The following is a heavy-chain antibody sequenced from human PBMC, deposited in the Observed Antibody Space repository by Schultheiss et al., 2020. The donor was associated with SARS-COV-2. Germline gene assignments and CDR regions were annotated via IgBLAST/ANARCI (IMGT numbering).Heavy chain of an antibody. CDR1: GFTFSSYW. V-gene: IGHV3-30*02. D-gene: IGHD4-11*01. CDR3: AKGLDPHAFDI. Sequence: GESLKISCAASGFTFSSYWMSWVRQAPGKGLEWVAVIWYDGSNKYYADSVKGRFTISRDNSKNTLYLQMNSLRAEDTAVYYCAKGLDPHAFDIWGQGTMVTVSS. CDR2: IWYDGSNK. J-gene: IGHJ3*02.